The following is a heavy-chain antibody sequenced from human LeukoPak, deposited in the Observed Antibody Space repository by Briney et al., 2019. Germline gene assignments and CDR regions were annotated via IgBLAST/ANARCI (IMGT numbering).Heavy chain of an antibody. D-gene: IGHD2-15*01. J-gene: IGHJ6*03. Sequence: ASVKVSCKASGYTFTGYYMHWVRQAPGQGLEWMGWINPNSGGANYAQKFQGRVTMTRDTSISTAYMELSRLRSDDTAVYYCAREVEGGGSPYYYYYYMDVWGKGTTVTVSS. CDR2: INPNSGGA. V-gene: IGHV1-2*02. CDR3: AREVEGGGSPYYYYYYMDV. CDR1: GYTFTGYY.